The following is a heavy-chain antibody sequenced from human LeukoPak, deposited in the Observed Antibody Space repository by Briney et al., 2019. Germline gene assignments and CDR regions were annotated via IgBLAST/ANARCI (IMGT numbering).Heavy chain of an antibody. J-gene: IGHJ4*02. V-gene: IGHV1-18*01. CDR1: GYTFTSYG. D-gene: IGHD3-3*01. CDR3: ARVLAFGVVIPIFDY. CDR2: ISAYNGNT. Sequence: ASVKVSCKASGYTFTSYGISWVRQAPGQGLEWMGWISAYNGNTNYAQKLQGRVTMTTDTSTSTAYMELRSLRSDDTAVYYCARVLAFGVVIPIFDYWGQGTLVTVSS.